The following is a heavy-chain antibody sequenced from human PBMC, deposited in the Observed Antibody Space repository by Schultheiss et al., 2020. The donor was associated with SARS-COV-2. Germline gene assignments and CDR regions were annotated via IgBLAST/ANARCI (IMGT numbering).Heavy chain of an antibody. CDR3: ARTHYGGNFGY. CDR1: GFSLSTSGVG. D-gene: IGHD4-23*01. CDR2: IYWNDDK. V-gene: IGHV2-5*01. J-gene: IGHJ4*02. Sequence: SGPTLVKPTQTLTLTCTFSGFSLSTSGVGVGWIRQPPGKALEWLALIYWNDDKRYSPSLKSRLTITKDTSKSQVVLTMTNMDPVDTATYYCARTHYGGNFGYWGQGTLVTVSS.